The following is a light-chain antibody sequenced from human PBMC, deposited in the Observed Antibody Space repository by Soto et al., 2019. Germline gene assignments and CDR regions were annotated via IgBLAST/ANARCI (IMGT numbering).Light chain of an antibody. CDR2: AAS. J-gene: IGKJ2*01. CDR1: QSVSSSY. V-gene: IGKV3-20*01. CDR3: QQYGSSPRT. Sequence: EIVLTQSPGTLSLSPGERATLSCRASQSVSSSYLAWYQQKAGQAPRLLIYAASSRATGIPDWFSGSGSGTDFTLTISRLEPEDFAVYYCQQYGSSPRTFGQGTKLEIK.